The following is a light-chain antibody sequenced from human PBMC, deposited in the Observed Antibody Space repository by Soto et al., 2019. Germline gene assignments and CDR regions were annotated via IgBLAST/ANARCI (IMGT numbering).Light chain of an antibody. CDR1: QSVSSF. J-gene: IGKJ5*01. CDR2: DAS. CDR3: QQRSNWPPIT. V-gene: IGKV3-11*01. Sequence: EIVLTQSPATLSLSPGERATLSSRASQSVSSFLAWYQQKPGQAPRLLIYDASNRATGIPARFSGSGSGTDSTLTISSLEPEDFAVYYCQQRSNWPPITFGQGTRLEIK.